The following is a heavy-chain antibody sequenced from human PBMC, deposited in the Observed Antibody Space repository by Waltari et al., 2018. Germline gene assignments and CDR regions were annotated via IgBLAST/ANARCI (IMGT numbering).Heavy chain of an antibody. CDR3: ARLPTYYSGSGSYYPGYFDY. D-gene: IGHD3-10*01. J-gene: IGHJ4*02. CDR2: IYYSGST. Sequence: QLQLQASVPGLVKTSETLSLTCTVSGGSISSTSYYWGWIRQPPGKGLEWIGSIYYSGSTFYNPSLKSRVTISVDMSENQFSLKLSSVTAADTAVYYCARLPTYYSGSGSYYPGYFDYWGQGTLVTVSS. CDR1: GGSISSTSYY. V-gene: IGHV4-39*01.